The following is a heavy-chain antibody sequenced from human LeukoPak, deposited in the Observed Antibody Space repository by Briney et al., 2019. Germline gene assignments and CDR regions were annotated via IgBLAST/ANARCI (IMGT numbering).Heavy chain of an antibody. CDR1: GGTFSSYA. CDR2: IIPIFGTA. Sequence: SVKVSCKASGGTFSSYAISWVRQAPGQGLEWMGGIIPIFGTANYAQKFQGRVTITTDESTSTAYMELSSLRSEDTAVYYCARDGGYCSGGSCYTLSDYWGQGTLVTVSS. V-gene: IGHV1-69*05. CDR3: ARDGGYCSGGSCYTLSDY. D-gene: IGHD2-15*01. J-gene: IGHJ4*02.